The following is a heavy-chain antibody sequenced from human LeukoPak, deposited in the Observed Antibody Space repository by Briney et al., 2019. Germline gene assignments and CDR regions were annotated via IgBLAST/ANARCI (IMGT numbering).Heavy chain of an antibody. CDR2: INHSGST. CDR3: ARGWRDSLVITY. CDR1: GGSISSGDYY. D-gene: IGHD3-22*01. J-gene: IGHJ4*02. V-gene: IGHV4-39*07. Sequence: SETLSLTCTVSGGSISSGDYYWSWIRQPPGKGLEWIGEINHSGSTNYNPSLKSRVTISVDTSKNQFSLKLSSVTAADTAVYYCARGWRDSLVITYWGQGTLVTVSS.